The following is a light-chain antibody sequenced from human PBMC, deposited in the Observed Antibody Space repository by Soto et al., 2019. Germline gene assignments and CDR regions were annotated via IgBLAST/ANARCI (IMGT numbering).Light chain of an antibody. Sequence: QLVLTQSPSASASLGASVKLTCTLSSEHSSYAIAWHQQQPEKGPRYLMKVNSDGSHNKGDGTPDRFSGSSSGAERYLTISSLQSEDEADYYCQTWGTGIHVVFGGGTKVTVL. V-gene: IGLV4-69*01. J-gene: IGLJ2*01. CDR3: QTWGTGIHVV. CDR1: SEHSSYA. CDR2: VNSDGSH.